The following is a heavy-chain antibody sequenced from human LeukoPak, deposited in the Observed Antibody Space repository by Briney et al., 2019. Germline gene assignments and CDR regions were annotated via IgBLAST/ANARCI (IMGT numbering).Heavy chain of an antibody. J-gene: IGHJ4*02. D-gene: IGHD4-23*01. V-gene: IGHV4-31*03. CDR3: ARAYSGFDF. CDR2: IYDSGST. Sequence: SQTLSLTCTVSGGSISTGGYYWTWIRQHPGKGLEWIGYIYDSGSTYYNPSPKSRVTISADTSKNQFSLTLSSVTAADTAVYYCARAYSGFDFWGQGTLVTVSS. CDR1: GGSISTGGYY.